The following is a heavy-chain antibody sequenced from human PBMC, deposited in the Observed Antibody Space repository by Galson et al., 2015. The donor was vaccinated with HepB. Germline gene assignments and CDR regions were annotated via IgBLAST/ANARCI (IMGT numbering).Heavy chain of an antibody. CDR2: INYSGTT. Sequence: ETLSLTCTVHGESLSGFYWGWVRQPPGKGLEWVGEINYSGTTNYNPSFTSRVDISVDTSKNQLSLKVTSVTAADTAIYYCVFRWGHLDYWGQGTLVTVSS. V-gene: IGHV4-34*01. CDR3: VFRWGHLDY. J-gene: IGHJ4*02. CDR1: GESLSGFY. D-gene: IGHD3-16*01.